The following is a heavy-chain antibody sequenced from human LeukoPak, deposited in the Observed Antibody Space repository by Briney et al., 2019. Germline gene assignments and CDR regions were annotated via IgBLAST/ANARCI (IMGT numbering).Heavy chain of an antibody. Sequence: GGSLRLSCAASGFTFSSYAMHWVRQAPGKGLEWVAVISYDGSNKYYADSVKGRFTISRDNSKNTLYLQMNSLRAEDTAVYYCAKGTLAGLDYFDYWGQGALVTVSS. J-gene: IGHJ4*02. CDR1: GFTFSSYA. CDR3: AKGTLAGLDYFDY. V-gene: IGHV3-30-3*01. CDR2: ISYDGSNK. D-gene: IGHD6-19*01.